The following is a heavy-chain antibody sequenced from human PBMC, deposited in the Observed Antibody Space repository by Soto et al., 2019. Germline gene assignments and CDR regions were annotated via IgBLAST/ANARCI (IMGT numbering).Heavy chain of an antibody. Sequence: PGGSLRLSCAASGFTFSSYSMSWVRQAPGKGLEWVSSISSSSSYIYYADSVKGRFTISRDNAKNSLYLQMNSLRAEDTAVYHCATSQMATTVYDYGGQGTLVTVSS. CDR3: ATSQMATTVYDY. CDR2: ISSSSSYI. D-gene: IGHD5-12*01. J-gene: IGHJ4*02. V-gene: IGHV3-21*01. CDR1: GFTFSSYS.